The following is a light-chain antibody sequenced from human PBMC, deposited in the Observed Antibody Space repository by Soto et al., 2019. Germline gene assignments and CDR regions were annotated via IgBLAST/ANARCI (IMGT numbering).Light chain of an antibody. Sequence: EVVMTQSPATLSVSPGERATLSCRASQSISSDLAWYQQKPGQAPRLFIYDASTSATGFPARFSGSGSGTEFTLTISSLQSEDFAVYYCQQYNSWPRTFGQGTKVEIK. CDR1: QSISSD. J-gene: IGKJ1*01. V-gene: IGKV3-15*01. CDR3: QQYNSWPRT. CDR2: DAS.